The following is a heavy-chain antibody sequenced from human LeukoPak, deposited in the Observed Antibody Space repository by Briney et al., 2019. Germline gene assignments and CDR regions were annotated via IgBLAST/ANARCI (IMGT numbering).Heavy chain of an antibody. J-gene: IGHJ4*02. Sequence: NPSETLSLTCTVSGYSISSGYYWGWIRQPPGKGLEWIGSIYYGGSTYYNLSLKSRVTISVDRSKNQFSLKLSSVTAADTAVYYCARGEYQQTEDWGQGTLVTVSS. CDR3: ARGEYQQTED. CDR1: GYSISSGYY. CDR2: IYYGGST. V-gene: IGHV4-38-2*02. D-gene: IGHD2-2*01.